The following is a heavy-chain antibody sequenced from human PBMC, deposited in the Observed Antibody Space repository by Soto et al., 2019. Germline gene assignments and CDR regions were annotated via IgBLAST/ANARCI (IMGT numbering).Heavy chain of an antibody. Sequence: GGSLRLSCAASGFTFSSYAMSWVRQAPGKGLEWVSAISGSGGSTYYADSVKGRFTISRDNSKNTLYLQMNSLRAEDTAVYYCVKVLSYTVMVLFDYWGQGTLVTVSS. CDR2: ISGSGGST. CDR1: GFTFSSYA. V-gene: IGHV3-23*01. J-gene: IGHJ4*02. CDR3: VKVLSYTVMVLFDY. D-gene: IGHD5-18*01.